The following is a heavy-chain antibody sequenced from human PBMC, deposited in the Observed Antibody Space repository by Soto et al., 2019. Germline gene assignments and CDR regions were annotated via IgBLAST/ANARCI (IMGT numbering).Heavy chain of an antibody. CDR2: ISSSSSYT. CDR3: ARRAAAGTRYAFDP. V-gene: IGHV3-11*05. Sequence: QVQLVESGGGLVKPGGSQRLSCAASGYTFSDYYMSWIRQAPGKGLEWVSYISSSSSYTNYADSVKGRFTISRDNAKNSLYLKMNSLRAEDTAVYYCARRAAAGTRYAFDPWGQGPLVTVSS. CDR1: GYTFSDYY. J-gene: IGHJ5*02. D-gene: IGHD6-13*01.